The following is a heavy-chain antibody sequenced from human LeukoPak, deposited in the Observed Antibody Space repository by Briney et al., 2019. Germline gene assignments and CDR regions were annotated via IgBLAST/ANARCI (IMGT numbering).Heavy chain of an antibody. Sequence: PSETLSLTCTVSGGSISSYYWSWIRQPPGKGLEWIGYIYYSGSTNYNPSLKSRVTISVDTSKNQFSLKLSSVTAAGTAVYYCARAMVLDAFDIWGQGTMVTVSS. J-gene: IGHJ3*02. V-gene: IGHV4-59*01. CDR1: GGSISSYY. D-gene: IGHD3-10*01. CDR2: IYYSGST. CDR3: ARAMVLDAFDI.